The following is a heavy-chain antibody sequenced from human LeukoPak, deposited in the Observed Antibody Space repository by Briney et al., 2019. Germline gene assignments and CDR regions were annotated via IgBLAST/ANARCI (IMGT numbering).Heavy chain of an antibody. Sequence: SETLSLTCTVSGDSISSYYWSLIRQPPGKGLEWIGYIYYSGSTNYNPSLKSRVTISLDTSNNQFSLKLSSVTAADTAVYYCARGSSSSSWDLYNWFDPWGQGTLVTVSS. CDR2: IYYSGST. V-gene: IGHV4-59*01. CDR1: GDSISSYY. D-gene: IGHD6-13*01. J-gene: IGHJ5*02. CDR3: ARGSSSSSWDLYNWFDP.